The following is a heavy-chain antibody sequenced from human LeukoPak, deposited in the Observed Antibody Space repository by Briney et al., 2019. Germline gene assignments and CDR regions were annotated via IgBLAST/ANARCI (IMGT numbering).Heavy chain of an antibody. CDR1: ALTVSSSY. Sequence: GRCLTLSRAASALTVSSSYMSSVSQDARNWLEWVLIIYKDASTSSAASIRGRFTISRDNSKNTPYLQANSLRAEDKAMYYCGRNILYAFDVWGQGTMVTVSS. V-gene: IGHV3-53*01. D-gene: IGHD2/OR15-2a*01. CDR3: GRNILYAFDV. CDR2: IYKDAST. J-gene: IGHJ3*01.